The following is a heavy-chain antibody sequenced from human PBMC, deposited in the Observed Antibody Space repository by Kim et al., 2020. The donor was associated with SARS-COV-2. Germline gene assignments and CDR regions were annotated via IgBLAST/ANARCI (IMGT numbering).Heavy chain of an antibody. Sequence: ASSVKGQFPISRDTAKNSLYLQMNSRRAEDTALYYCAKDSDLLSPAAFDIWGQGTMVTVSS. D-gene: IGHD2-2*01. V-gene: IGHV3-9*01. J-gene: IGHJ3*02. CDR3: AKDSDLLSPAAFDI.